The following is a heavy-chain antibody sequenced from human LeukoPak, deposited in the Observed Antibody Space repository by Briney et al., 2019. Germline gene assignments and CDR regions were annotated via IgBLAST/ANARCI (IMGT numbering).Heavy chain of an antibody. J-gene: IGHJ3*02. D-gene: IGHD2-21*02. CDR3: ARRYCGGDCYHDAFDI. Sequence: PGGSLRLSCAASGVPLTDDWMNWVRQAPGKGLEWVANINQDGSVKYYADSVKGRFTISRDNSKNTLYLQMNNLRAEDTAVYYCARRYCGGDCYHDAFDIWGQGTMVTVSS. CDR2: INQDGSVK. CDR1: GVPLTDDW. V-gene: IGHV3-7*04.